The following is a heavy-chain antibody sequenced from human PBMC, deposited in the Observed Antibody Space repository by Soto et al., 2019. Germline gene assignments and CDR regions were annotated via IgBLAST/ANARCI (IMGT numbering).Heavy chain of an antibody. V-gene: IGHV4-39*01. CDR1: VDSISRRRDY. CDR3: ARQRTSVVTQAYFDV. Sequence: SETLSLTCTVTVDSISRRRDYWGWIRQPPGKGLEWIGSIYYSGSTYNNPSLRSRVSMSIDTSKDQFSLTLKSVTAADTALYFCARQRTSVVTQAYFDVWGQGSLVTVSS. CDR2: IYYSGST. J-gene: IGHJ4*02. D-gene: IGHD2-21*02.